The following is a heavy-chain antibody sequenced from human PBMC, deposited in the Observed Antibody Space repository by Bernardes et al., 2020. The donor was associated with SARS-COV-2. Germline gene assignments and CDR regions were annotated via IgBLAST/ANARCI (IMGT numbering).Heavy chain of an antibody. CDR2: VNPSSGNT. CDR1: GYTFTSYE. J-gene: IGHJ6*02. Sequence: ASVKVSCKASGYTFTSYEIKWVRQATGQGLEWLGWVNPSSGNTGYAQKFQGRVTLTRDTATSTVYMELSSLRSEDTAVYYCARVIFGYSGSGGEYYYYAMDVWGQGTTVTVSS. CDR3: ARVIFGYSGSGGEYYYYAMDV. V-gene: IGHV1-8*01. D-gene: IGHD3-10*01.